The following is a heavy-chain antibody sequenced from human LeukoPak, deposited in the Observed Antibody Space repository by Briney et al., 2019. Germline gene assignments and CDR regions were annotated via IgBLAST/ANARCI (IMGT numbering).Heavy chain of an antibody. V-gene: IGHV4-59*01. CDR1: GGSISSYY. Sequence: SETLSLTCTVSGGSISSYYWSWIRQPPGKGLEWIGYIYYSGSTNYNPSLKSRVTISVDTSKNQFSLKLSSVTAADTVVYYCARETGAFDIWGQGTMVTVSS. CDR3: ARETGAFDI. CDR2: IYYSGST. J-gene: IGHJ3*02.